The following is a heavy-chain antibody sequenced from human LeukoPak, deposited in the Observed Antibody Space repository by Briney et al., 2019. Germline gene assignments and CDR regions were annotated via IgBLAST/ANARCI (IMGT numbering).Heavy chain of an antibody. V-gene: IGHV1-69*01. J-gene: IGHJ1*01. D-gene: IGHD2-2*02. CDR3: ARTYCSSTSCYIREVGEYFQH. CDR1: GGTFSSYA. CDR2: IIPIFGTA. Sequence: GSSVKVSCKASGGTFSSYAISWVRQAPGQGLEWMGGIIPIFGTANYAKKFQGRVTITADESTSTAYMELSSLRSEDTAVYYCARTYCSSTSCYIREVGEYFQHWGQGTLVTVSS.